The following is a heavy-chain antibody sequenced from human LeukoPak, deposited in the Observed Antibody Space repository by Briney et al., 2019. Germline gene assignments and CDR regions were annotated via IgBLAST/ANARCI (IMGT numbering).Heavy chain of an antibody. V-gene: IGHV3-48*01. J-gene: IGHJ4*02. CDR3: AKSGSSSWFLDY. CDR2: ISSSSGSTT. Sequence: PGGSLRLSCAASGFTFSSYSMNWVRQAPGKGLEWVSYISSSSGSTTHYADSVKGRFTISRDNSKNTLYLQMNSLRAEDTAVYYCAKSGSSSWFLDYWGQGTLVTVSS. D-gene: IGHD6-13*01. CDR1: GFTFSSYS.